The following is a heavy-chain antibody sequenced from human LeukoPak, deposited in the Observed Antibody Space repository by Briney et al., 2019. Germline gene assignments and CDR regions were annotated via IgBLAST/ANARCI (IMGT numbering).Heavy chain of an antibody. CDR2: ISAYNGNT. CDR3: ARQYYGDFDY. J-gene: IGHJ4*02. V-gene: IGHV1-18*04. D-gene: IGHD4-17*01. Sequence: ASVEVSCKASGYTFTGYYMHWVRQAPGQGLEWMGWISAYNGNTNYAQKLQGRVTMTTDTSTSTAYMELRSLRSDDTAVYYCARQYYGDFDYWGQGTLVTVSS. CDR1: GYTFTGYY.